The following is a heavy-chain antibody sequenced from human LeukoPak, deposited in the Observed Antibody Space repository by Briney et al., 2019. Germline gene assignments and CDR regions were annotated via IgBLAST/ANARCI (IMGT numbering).Heavy chain of an antibody. D-gene: IGHD4/OR15-4a*01. CDR2: IRYDGSNK. CDR3: ARDRWEYGGYDYYGMDV. V-gene: IGHV3-33*01. J-gene: IGHJ6*02. CDR1: GFTFSSYG. Sequence: PGESLRLSCAASGFTFSSYGMHWVRQAPGKGLEWVAVIRYDGSNKYYADSVKGRFTISRDNSKNTLYLQMNSLRAEDTAVYYCARDRWEYGGYDYYGMDVWGQGTTVTVSS.